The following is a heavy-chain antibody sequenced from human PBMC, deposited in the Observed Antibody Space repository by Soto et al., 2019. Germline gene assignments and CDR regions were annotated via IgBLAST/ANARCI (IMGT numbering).Heavy chain of an antibody. CDR1: GYTFTGYY. Sequence: ASVKVSCKASGYTFTGYYMHWVRQAPGQGLEWMGWINPNSGGTNYAQKFQGRVTMTRDTSISTAYMELSRLRSDDTAVYYCARGGAIVVVPAAIVPVTNLPTYNWFDPWGQGTLVTVSS. V-gene: IGHV1-2*02. CDR2: INPNSGGT. J-gene: IGHJ5*02. D-gene: IGHD2-2*02. CDR3: ARGGAIVVVPAAIVPVTNLPTYNWFDP.